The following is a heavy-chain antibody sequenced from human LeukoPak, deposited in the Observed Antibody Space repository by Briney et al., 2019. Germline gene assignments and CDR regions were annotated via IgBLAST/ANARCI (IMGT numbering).Heavy chain of an antibody. Sequence: GGSQRLSCTAYGFTFGDYGMSWVRQAPGKGLEWVGFIRSKAYGGTTEYAASVKGRFTISRDDSKSIAYLQMNSLKTEDTAVYFCTGSFGELSFFDYWGQGTLVTVSS. J-gene: IGHJ4*02. CDR2: IRSKAYGGTT. CDR3: TGSFGELSFFDY. D-gene: IGHD3-10*01. CDR1: GFTFGDYG. V-gene: IGHV3-49*04.